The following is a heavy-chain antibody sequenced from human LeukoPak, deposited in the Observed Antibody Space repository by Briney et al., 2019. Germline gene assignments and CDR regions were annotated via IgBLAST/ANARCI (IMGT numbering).Heavy chain of an antibody. CDR1: GFTFSNAW. CDR3: TSSPHIVVVPAIPDY. J-gene: IGHJ4*02. Sequence: GGSLRLSCAASGFTFSNAWMSWVRQAPGKGLEWVGRIKSKTDGGTTDYAAPVKGRFTISRDDSKNTLYLQINSLKTEDTAVYYCTSSPHIVVVPAIPDYWGQGTLVTVSS. D-gene: IGHD2-21*02. CDR2: IKSKTDGGTT. V-gene: IGHV3-15*01.